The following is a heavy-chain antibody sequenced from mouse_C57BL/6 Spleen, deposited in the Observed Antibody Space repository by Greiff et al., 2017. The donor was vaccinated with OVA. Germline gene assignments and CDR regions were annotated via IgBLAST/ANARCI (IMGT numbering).Heavy chain of an antibody. CDR3: ARSYYYGSSYAMDY. CDR2: IWSGGST. CDR1: GFSLTSYG. Sequence: VMLVESGPGLVQPSQCLSITCTVSGFSLTSYGVHWVRQSPGKGLEWLGVIWSGGSTDYNAAFISRLSISKDNSKSQVFFKMNSLQADDTAIYYCARSYYYGSSYAMDYWGQGTSVTVSS. D-gene: IGHD1-1*01. J-gene: IGHJ4*01. V-gene: IGHV2-2*01.